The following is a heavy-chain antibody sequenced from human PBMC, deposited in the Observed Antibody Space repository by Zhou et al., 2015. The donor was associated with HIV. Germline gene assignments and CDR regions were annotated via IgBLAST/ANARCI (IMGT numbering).Heavy chain of an antibody. CDR3: ATWGGSATARDFWSGPFDD. CDR1: GRTFTKTA. V-gene: IGHV1-69*01. J-gene: IGHJ4*01. Sequence: QVHLVQSGAEAKKPGSSVKVSCKVSGRTFTKTALSWARQAPGQGLEWMGGIIPTRASAKYAQKFQGRVTITADELKTTAYMEMSSLRSEDTAVYYCATWGGSATARDFWSGPFDDWGQGTLVTVSS. D-gene: IGHD3-3*01. CDR2: IIPTRASA.